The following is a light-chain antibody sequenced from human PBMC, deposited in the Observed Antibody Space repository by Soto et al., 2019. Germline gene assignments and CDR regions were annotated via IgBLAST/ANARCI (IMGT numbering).Light chain of an antibody. CDR2: GNN. V-gene: IGLV1-40*01. Sequence: QSVLTQPPSVSEAPGQKVTISCTGSSSNIGARFDVHWYQLLPGTAPKLLIFGNNNRPSGVPDRFSGSKSGTSASLTITGLQAEDEADYYCQSYDSRLSGSRVFGGGTKLTVL. J-gene: IGLJ3*02. CDR1: SSNIGARFD. CDR3: QSYDSRLSGSRV.